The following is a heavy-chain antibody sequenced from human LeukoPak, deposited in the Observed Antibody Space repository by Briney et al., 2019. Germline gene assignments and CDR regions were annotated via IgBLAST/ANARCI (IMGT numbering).Heavy chain of an antibody. V-gene: IGHV3-23*01. CDR2: ISGSGGST. Sequence: GGSLRLSCAAAGFTFSSYAMSWVRQAPGKGLEWVSAISGSGGSTYYADSVKGRFTISRDNSKNTLYLQMNSLSGEGTAVFYCRKVIGRGSYYIDVWRKGTTVTVSS. CDR3: RKVIGRGSYYIDV. D-gene: IGHD1-1*01. CDR1: GFTFSSYA. J-gene: IGHJ6*03.